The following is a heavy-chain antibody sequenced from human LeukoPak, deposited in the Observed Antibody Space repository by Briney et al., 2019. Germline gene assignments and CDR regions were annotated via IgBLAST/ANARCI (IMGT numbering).Heavy chain of an antibody. CDR2: ISSSSSYI. CDR3: ARVATDPTMVRGSP. D-gene: IGHD3-10*01. Sequence: GGSLRLSCAASGFTFSSYSKNWVRQAPGKGLEWVSSISSSSSYIYYADSVKGRFTISRDNAKNSLYLQMNSLRAEDTAVYYCARVATDPTMVRGSPWGQGTLVTVSS. J-gene: IGHJ5*02. CDR1: GFTFSSYS. V-gene: IGHV3-21*01.